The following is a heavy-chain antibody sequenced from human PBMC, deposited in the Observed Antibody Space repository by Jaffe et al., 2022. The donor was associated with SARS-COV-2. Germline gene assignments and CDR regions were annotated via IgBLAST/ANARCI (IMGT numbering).Heavy chain of an antibody. CDR1: GGSISSSSYY. CDR3: ARHKMITFGGVIVIPAEIGWFDP. D-gene: IGHD3-16*02. Sequence: QLQLQESGPGLVKPSETLSLTCTVSGGSISSSSYYWGWIRQPPGKGLEWIGSIYYSGSTYYNPSLKSRVTISVDTSKNQFSLKLSSVTAADTAVYYCARHKMITFGGVIVIPAEIGWFDPWGQGTLVTVSS. J-gene: IGHJ5*02. CDR2: IYYSGST. V-gene: IGHV4-39*01.